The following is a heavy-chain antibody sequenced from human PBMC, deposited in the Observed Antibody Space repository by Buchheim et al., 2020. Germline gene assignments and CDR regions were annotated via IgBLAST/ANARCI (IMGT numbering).Heavy chain of an antibody. D-gene: IGHD1-26*01. CDR2: IYSGGST. Sequence: EVQLVESGGGLVQPGASLRLSCAASGFTVSSNYMSWVRQAPGKGLEWVSVIYSGGSTYYADSVKGRFTISRDNSKNTLYLQMNSLRAEDTAVYYCARGLIAYSGSSPFDYWGQGTL. CDR3: ARGLIAYSGSSPFDY. J-gene: IGHJ4*02. CDR1: GFTVSSNY. V-gene: IGHV3-66*01.